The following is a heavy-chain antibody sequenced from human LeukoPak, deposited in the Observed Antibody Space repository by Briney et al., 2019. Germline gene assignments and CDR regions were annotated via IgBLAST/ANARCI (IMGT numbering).Heavy chain of an antibody. Sequence: ASVKVSCKVSGYTLTELSMHWVRQAPGKGLEWMGGFDPEDGETIYAQKFQGRVTMTEDTSTDTAYMELSSLRSEDTAVYYCATPKGAGSAFDIWGQGTMVTVSS. D-gene: IGHD1-26*01. V-gene: IGHV1-24*01. J-gene: IGHJ3*02. CDR2: FDPEDGET. CDR3: ATPKGAGSAFDI. CDR1: GYTLTELS.